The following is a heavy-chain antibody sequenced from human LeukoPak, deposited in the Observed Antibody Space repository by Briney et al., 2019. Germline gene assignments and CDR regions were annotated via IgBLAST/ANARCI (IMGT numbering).Heavy chain of an antibody. V-gene: IGHV3-23*01. CDR2: ISGSGGST. CDR1: GFTFSSYA. J-gene: IGHJ4*02. CDR3: AIPLDIVVVVAAEGYFDY. Sequence: GGSLRLSCAASGFTFSSYAMSWVRQAPGKGLEWVSAISGSGGSTSYAASVKGRSTISRDNPKNTLYLQMNSLRAEETAVYYCAIPLDIVVVVAAEGYFDYWGQGTLVTVSS. D-gene: IGHD2-15*01.